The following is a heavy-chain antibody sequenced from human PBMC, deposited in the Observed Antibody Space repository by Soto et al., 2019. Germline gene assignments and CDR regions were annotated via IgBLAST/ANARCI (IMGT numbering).Heavy chain of an antibody. CDR2: IYYSGST. D-gene: IGHD1-1*01. CDR1: GASISNRY. CDR3: ARDGSRAFDY. J-gene: IGHJ4*02. V-gene: IGHV4-59*01. Sequence: QVELQESGPGLVKPSETLSLTCIVSGASISNRYWSWIRQPPGEGLEWIGYIYYSGSTSYNPSLKRRVTMSVDTSKNQFSLKLSSVPAADTAVYYCARDGSRAFDYWGQGTLVTVSS.